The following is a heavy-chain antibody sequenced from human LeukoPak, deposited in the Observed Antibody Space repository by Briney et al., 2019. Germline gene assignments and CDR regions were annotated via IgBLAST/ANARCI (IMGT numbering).Heavy chain of an antibody. J-gene: IGHJ3*02. D-gene: IGHD3-22*01. CDR3: ARDPSNYYDSSEDAFDI. Sequence: GGSLRLSCAASGFTFSSYWMHWVRQAPGKGLVWVSRINSDGSSTSYADSVKGRFTISRDNAKNTLYLQMNSLRAEDTAVYYCARDPSNYYDSSEDAFDIWGQGTMVTVSS. CDR1: GFTFSSYW. V-gene: IGHV3-74*01. CDR2: INSDGSST.